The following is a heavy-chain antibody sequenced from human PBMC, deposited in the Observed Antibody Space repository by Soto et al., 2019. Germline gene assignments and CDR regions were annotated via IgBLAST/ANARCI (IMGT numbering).Heavy chain of an antibody. J-gene: IGHJ4*02. D-gene: IGHD3-3*01. CDR3: AHRVLRTVFGLVTTTAIYFDF. Sequence: QITLNESGPSQVKPRQTLTLTCTFSGFSLTTSGVGVGWIRQSPGKAPEWLALIYWDDDKRYSPSLKSRLTITQDTSKNLVVLTMADLDLADTATYYCAHRVLRTVFGLVTTTAIYFDFCGQGTPVAVSS. CDR2: IYWDDDK. V-gene: IGHV2-5*02. CDR1: GFSLTTSGVG.